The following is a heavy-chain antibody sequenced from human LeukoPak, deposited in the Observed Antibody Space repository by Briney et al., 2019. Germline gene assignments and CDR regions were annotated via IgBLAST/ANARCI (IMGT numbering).Heavy chain of an antibody. CDR3: ARDPVEWELLLDY. Sequence: PGGSLRLSCAVSGFTFSSYWMNWARQAPGKRLEWVANMNIDGSEKYYADSAKGRFTISRDNARNSVYLQMNSLRVEDTAVYYCARDPVEWELLLDYWGQGTLVTVSS. J-gene: IGHJ4*02. D-gene: IGHD1-26*01. V-gene: IGHV3-7*01. CDR1: GFTFSSYW. CDR2: MNIDGSEK.